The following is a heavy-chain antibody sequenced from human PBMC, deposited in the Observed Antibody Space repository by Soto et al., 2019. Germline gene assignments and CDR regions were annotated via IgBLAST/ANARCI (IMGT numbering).Heavy chain of an antibody. Sequence: QVQLVESGGGVVQPGRSMRLSCAASGFTFSSYVMHWVRQAPGKGLEWVALISYDGRDKYYADSVKGRFTISSDNAKNTLYLQRNSLRVEDTAVYYGGAGQYFSDYWGQGTLVTVSS. J-gene: IGHJ4*02. V-gene: IGHV3-30*03. D-gene: IGHD6-13*01. CDR1: GFTFSSYV. CDR3: GAGQYFSDY. CDR2: ISYDGRDK.